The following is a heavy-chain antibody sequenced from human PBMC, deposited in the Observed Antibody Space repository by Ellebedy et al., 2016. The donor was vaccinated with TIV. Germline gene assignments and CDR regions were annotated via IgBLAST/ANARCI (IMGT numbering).Heavy chain of an antibody. J-gene: IGHJ4*02. V-gene: IGHV3-74*01. CDR2: INSDGSST. CDR3: VKDFWSGYDFDY. Sequence: GGSLRLXXAASGFTFSSYWMHWVRQAPGKGLVWVSRINSDGSSTSYADSVKGRFTISRDNAKNTLYLQMSSLRAEDTAVYYCVKDFWSGYDFDYWGQGTLVTVSS. CDR1: GFTFSSYW. D-gene: IGHD3-3*01.